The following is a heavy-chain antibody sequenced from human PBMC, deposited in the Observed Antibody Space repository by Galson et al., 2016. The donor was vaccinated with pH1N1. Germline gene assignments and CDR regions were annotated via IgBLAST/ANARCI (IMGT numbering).Heavy chain of an antibody. V-gene: IGHV3-74*01. Sequence: SLRLSCAASGFTFSSFWMHWVRQAPGKGLVWVSHINPDGSTRDYADSVKGRYTISRDNAKNTLYLQMGSLRPEDMAVYYCAREDYYDSSGFGYWGQGTLVTVSP. CDR3: AREDYYDSSGFGY. CDR2: INPDGSTR. CDR1: GFTFSSFW. D-gene: IGHD3-22*01. J-gene: IGHJ4*02.